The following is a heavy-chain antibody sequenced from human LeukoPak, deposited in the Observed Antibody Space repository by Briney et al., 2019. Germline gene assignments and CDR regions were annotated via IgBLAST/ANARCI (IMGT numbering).Heavy chain of an antibody. CDR2: IYYSGST. V-gene: IGHV4-39*07. CDR1: GGSISSSSYY. D-gene: IGHD2-21*02. Sequence: KPSETLSLTCTVSGGSISSSSYYWGWIRQPPGKGLEWIGSIYYSGSTYYNPSLKSRVTISVDTSKNQFSLKLSSVTAADTAVYYCAREAVTYYFDYWGQGTLVTVSS. J-gene: IGHJ4*02. CDR3: AREAVTYYFDY.